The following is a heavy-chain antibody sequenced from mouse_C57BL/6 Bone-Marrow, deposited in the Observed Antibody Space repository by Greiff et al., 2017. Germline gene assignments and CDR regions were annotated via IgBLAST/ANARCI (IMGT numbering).Heavy chain of an antibody. J-gene: IGHJ2*01. CDR1: GFTFSDYY. Sequence: EVKVEESGGGLVQPGGSLKLSCAASGFTFSDYYMYWVRQTPGKRLEWVAYISNGGGSTYYPDTVKGRFPFSRENAKNTLYLQKSRLESEDTAMYYCARCCYGSSNYFDYWGQGTALTDSS. V-gene: IGHV5-12*01. CDR2: ISNGGGST. D-gene: IGHD1-1*01. CDR3: ARCCYGSSNYFDY.